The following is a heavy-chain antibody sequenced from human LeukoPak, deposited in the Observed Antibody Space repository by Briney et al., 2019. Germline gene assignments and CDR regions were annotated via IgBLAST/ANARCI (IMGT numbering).Heavy chain of an antibody. V-gene: IGHV1-24*01. D-gene: IGHD3-16*02. CDR3: ATGGRIMITFGGVIVPSPFDY. CDR1: GYTLTELS. CDR2: FDPEDGET. Sequence: GASVKVSCKVSGYTLTELSMHWVRQAPGKGLECMGGFDPEDGETIYAQKFQGRVTMTEDTSTDTAYMELSSLRSENTAVYYCATGGRIMITFGGVIVPSPFDYWGQGTLVTVSS. J-gene: IGHJ4*02.